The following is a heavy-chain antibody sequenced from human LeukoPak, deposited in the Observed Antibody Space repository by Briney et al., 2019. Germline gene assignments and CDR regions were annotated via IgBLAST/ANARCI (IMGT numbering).Heavy chain of an antibody. D-gene: IGHD1-26*01. J-gene: IGHJ4*02. Sequence: GGSLRLSCAASGFTFSSYWMSWVRQAPGKGLEWVANIKQDGSEKYYVDFVKGRFTISRDNAKNSLFLQMNSPRAEDTAVYYCARDQDSGSYGGYDYWGQGTLVTVSS. CDR2: IKQDGSEK. CDR1: GFTFSSYW. V-gene: IGHV3-7*01. CDR3: ARDQDSGSYGGYDY.